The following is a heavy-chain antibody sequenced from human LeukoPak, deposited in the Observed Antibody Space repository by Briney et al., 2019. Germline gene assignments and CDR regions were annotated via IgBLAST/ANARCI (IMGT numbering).Heavy chain of an antibody. D-gene: IGHD3-10*01. CDR2: IDANGAGT. CDR3: AKDRSYYNWFDP. Sequence: GGSLRLSCAASGFTFSSYAMTWVRQAPGKGLEWVSSIDANGAGTFYADSVKGRFNISRDNAKNTLGLQMHSLTAEDTAVYYCAKDRSYYNWFDPWGQGTLVTVSS. V-gene: IGHV3-23*01. J-gene: IGHJ5*02. CDR1: GFTFSSYA.